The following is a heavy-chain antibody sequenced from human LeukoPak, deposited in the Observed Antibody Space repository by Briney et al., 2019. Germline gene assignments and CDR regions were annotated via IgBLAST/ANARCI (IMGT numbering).Heavy chain of an antibody. D-gene: IGHD5-24*01. CDR1: GGSMSSYY. CDR2: IYYSGST. CDR3: ARGARAGYNLEPFDY. J-gene: IGHJ4*02. Sequence: PSETLSLTCTVSGGSMSSYYWSWIRQPPGKGLEWVGYIYYSGSTKYNPSLKSRVTISVDTSKNQFSLKLSSVTAADTAVYYCARGARAGYNLEPFDYWGQGTLVTVSS. V-gene: IGHV4-59*08.